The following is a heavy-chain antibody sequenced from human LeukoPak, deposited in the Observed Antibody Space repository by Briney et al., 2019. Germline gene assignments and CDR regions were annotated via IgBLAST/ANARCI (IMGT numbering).Heavy chain of an antibody. Sequence: GGSLRLSCAASGFTFSSYWMSWVRQAPGKGLEWVANIKQDGSEKYYVDSVKGRFTISRDNAKNSLYLQMNSLRAEDTAVYYCARSYDFWSGYWGRLDYYMDVWGKGTTVTVSS. V-gene: IGHV3-7*01. CDR3: ARSYDFWSGYWGRLDYYMDV. CDR2: IKQDGSEK. CDR1: GFTFSSYW. J-gene: IGHJ6*03. D-gene: IGHD3-3*01.